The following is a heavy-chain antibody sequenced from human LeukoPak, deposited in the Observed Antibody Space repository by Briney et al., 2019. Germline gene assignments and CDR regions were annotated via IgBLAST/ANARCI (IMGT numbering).Heavy chain of an antibody. D-gene: IGHD6-13*01. V-gene: IGHV1-69*13. CDR3: ARDWSPSWVESSWYRRWGVLVY. J-gene: IGHJ4*02. CDR2: IIPIFGTA. Sequence: GASVKVSCKASGGTFSSYAISWVRQAPGQGLEWMGGIIPIFGTANYAQKFQGRVTITADESTSTAYVELSSLRSEDTAVYYCARDWSPSWVESSWYRRWGVLVYWGQGTLVTVSS. CDR1: GGTFSSYA.